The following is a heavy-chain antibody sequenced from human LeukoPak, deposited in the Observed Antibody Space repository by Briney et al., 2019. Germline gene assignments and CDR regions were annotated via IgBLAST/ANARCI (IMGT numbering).Heavy chain of an antibody. CDR1: DGSFNGNF. D-gene: IGHD2-15*01. Sequence: SETLSLTCAVYDGSFNGNFWSWIRQSPGKGLEWIGEIHQSRGTNYNPSLKSRVTISVDTSKNQFSLRLSSVTAADTAVYYCARGFSLGYCSGGTCYDAFDIWGQGTMVTVSS. V-gene: IGHV4-34*01. CDR3: ARGFSLGYCSGGTCYDAFDI. CDR2: IHQSRGT. J-gene: IGHJ3*02.